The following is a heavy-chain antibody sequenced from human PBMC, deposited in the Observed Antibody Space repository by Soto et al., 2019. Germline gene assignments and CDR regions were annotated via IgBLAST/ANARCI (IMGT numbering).Heavy chain of an antibody. D-gene: IGHD4-4*01. CDR1: GYSFTSYW. CDR3: PRGGRGWATVTPALYYYYGMGF. Sequence: GESLKISRKGSGYSFTSYWLGWVRQMPGKGLEWMGIIYPGDSDTRYSPSFQGQVTISADKSISTAYLQWSSLKASDTAMYYCPRGGRGWATVTPALYYYYGMGFPGQGTTVTVAS. J-gene: IGHJ6*02. V-gene: IGHV5-51*01. CDR2: IYPGDSDT.